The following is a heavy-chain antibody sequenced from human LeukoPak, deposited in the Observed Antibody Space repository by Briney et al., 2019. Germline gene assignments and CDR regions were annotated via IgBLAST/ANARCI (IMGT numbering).Heavy chain of an antibody. Sequence: ASVKVTRKGSGYTLTSYGISWVRPAPGQGLEWMGCISAYNGNTNYAQKLQGRVTMTTDTSTSTAYMELRSLRSDDTAVYYCARESSGPPFNYYYYGMDVWGQGTTVTVSS. CDR2: ISAYNGNT. V-gene: IGHV1-18*01. D-gene: IGHD3-3*01. CDR3: ARESSGPPFNYYYYGMDV. CDR1: GYTLTSYG. J-gene: IGHJ6*02.